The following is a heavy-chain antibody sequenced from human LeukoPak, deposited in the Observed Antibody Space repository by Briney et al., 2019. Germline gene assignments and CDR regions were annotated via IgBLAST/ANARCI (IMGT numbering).Heavy chain of an antibody. V-gene: IGHV1-3*01. CDR1: GYIFTDYA. CDR2: MNAGNGNT. J-gene: IGHJ4*02. Sequence: GASVKVSCKASGYIFTDYAIHWLRQAPGQRPEWMGWMNAGNGNTKYSQKFQGRITLIRDTSAATAYMELSSLRHDDLAVYYCAREESRGFAMLFWGQGTLVTVSS. D-gene: IGHD3-10*01. CDR3: AREESRGFAMLF.